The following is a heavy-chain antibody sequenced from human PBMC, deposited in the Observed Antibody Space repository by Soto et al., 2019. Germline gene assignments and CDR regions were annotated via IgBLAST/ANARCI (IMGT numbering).Heavy chain of an antibody. CDR3: ARHGGYFDY. CDR2: IYYSGST. J-gene: IGHJ4*02. CDR1: GGSISSYY. V-gene: IGHV4-59*08. Sequence: SETLSLTCTVSGGSISSYYWSWIRQPPGKGLEWIGYIYYSGSTNYNPSLKSRVTISVDTSKNQFSLKLSSVTAADTAVYYCARHGGYFDYWGQGTLVTVSS. D-gene: IGHD3-3*01.